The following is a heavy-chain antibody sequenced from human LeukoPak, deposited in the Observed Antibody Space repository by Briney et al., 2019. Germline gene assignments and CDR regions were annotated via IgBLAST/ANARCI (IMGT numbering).Heavy chain of an antibody. CDR3: ARRHDYGDYGVWRAFDI. CDR1: GYSFTSYW. V-gene: IGHV5-51*01. Sequence: GESLKISCKGSGYSFTSYWIGWVRQMPGKGLEWMGIIYPGDSDTRYSPSFQGQVTISADKSISTAYLQWSSLKASDTAMYYCARRHDYGDYGVWRAFDIWGQGTLVTVSS. CDR2: IYPGDSDT. D-gene: IGHD4-17*01. J-gene: IGHJ4*02.